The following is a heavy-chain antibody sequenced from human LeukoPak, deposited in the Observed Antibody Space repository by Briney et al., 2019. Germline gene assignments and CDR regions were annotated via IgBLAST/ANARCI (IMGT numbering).Heavy chain of an antibody. CDR1: GFNFRDYG. Sequence: GGSLRLSCTTSGFNFRDYGMHWVRQASGKGLELVAFIQYDGNNIYYADSVKGRFAISRDDSKNTLYLEMNSLRPEDTALYYCAKDERVYGTNAGTLLDYWGQGTLVSVSS. J-gene: IGHJ4*02. D-gene: IGHD4/OR15-4a*01. CDR2: IQYDGNNI. CDR3: AKDERVYGTNAGTLLDY. V-gene: IGHV3-30*02.